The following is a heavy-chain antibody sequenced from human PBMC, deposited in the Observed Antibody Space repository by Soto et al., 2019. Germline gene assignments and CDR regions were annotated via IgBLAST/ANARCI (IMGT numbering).Heavy chain of an antibody. CDR2: MNPNSGNT. J-gene: IGHJ5*02. CDR3: ARSLKYGDYTRWFDT. D-gene: IGHD4-17*01. Sequence: QVQLVQSGAEVKKPGASVKVSCKASGYTFTSYDINWVRQATGQGFEYLGWMNPNSGNTGYVKKFQGRVTMTRDTSMSTAYMKLSSLRSEDTAVYYCARSLKYGDYTRWFDTWGPGTLVTVSS. V-gene: IGHV1-8*01. CDR1: GYTFTSYD.